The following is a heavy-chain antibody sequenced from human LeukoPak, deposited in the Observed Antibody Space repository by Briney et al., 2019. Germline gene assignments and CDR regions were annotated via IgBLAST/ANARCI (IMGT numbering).Heavy chain of an antibody. CDR3: ARDGYSGYDDAFDI. CDR2: ISSSGSTI. V-gene: IGHV3-48*03. D-gene: IGHD5-12*01. Sequence: GGSLRLSCTASGFTFGDHAMNWVRQAPGKGLEWVSYISSSGSTIYYADSVKGRFTISRDNAKNSLYLQMNSLRAEDTAVYYCARDGYSGYDDAFDIWGQGTMVTVSS. J-gene: IGHJ3*02. CDR1: GFTFGDHA.